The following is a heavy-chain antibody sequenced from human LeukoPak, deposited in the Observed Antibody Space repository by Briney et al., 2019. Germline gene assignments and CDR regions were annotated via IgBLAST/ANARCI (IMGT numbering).Heavy chain of an antibody. Sequence: GGSLRLSCAASGFTVSSNYMSWVRQAPGKGLEWVANIKQDGSEKYYVDSVKGRFTISRDNAKNSLYLQMNSLRAEDTAVYYCARGIDTYYDFWSGYYGDYYYYYMDVWGKGTTVTVSS. J-gene: IGHJ6*03. V-gene: IGHV3-7*01. CDR3: ARGIDTYYDFWSGYYGDYYYYYMDV. D-gene: IGHD3-3*01. CDR2: IKQDGSEK. CDR1: GFTVSSNY.